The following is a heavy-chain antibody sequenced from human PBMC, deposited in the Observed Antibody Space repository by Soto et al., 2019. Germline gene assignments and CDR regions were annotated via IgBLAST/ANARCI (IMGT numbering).Heavy chain of an antibody. J-gene: IGHJ6*02. CDR3: GRPVGGATGKILYNPMHV. Sequence: ASVKVSCKASGYTFTTYALHWVRQAPGQRPEWMGWINPASGHTKYSKRFQDRVTITRDTSASTGYMELSSLRSEDTAVYYCGRPVGGATGKILYNPMHVGGQGTRVTV. CDR1: GYTFTTYA. D-gene: IGHD1-26*01. CDR2: INPASGHT. V-gene: IGHV1-3*01.